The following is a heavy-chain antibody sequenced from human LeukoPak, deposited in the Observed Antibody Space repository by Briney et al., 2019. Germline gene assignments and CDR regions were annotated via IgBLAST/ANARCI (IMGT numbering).Heavy chain of an antibody. D-gene: IGHD6-19*01. CDR1: GGSVSSGSYY. Sequence: SETLSLTCTVSGGSVSSGSYYWSWIRQPPGKGLEWIGYIYYSGSTNYNPSLKCRVTISVDRSKNQFSLKLSSVTAADTAVYYCASNSGWYDSGTIDHWGQGTLVTVSS. CDR3: ASNSGWYDSGTIDH. V-gene: IGHV4-61*01. CDR2: IYYSGST. J-gene: IGHJ4*02.